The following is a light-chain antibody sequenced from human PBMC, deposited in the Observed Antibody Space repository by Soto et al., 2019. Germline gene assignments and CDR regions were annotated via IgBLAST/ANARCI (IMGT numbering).Light chain of an antibody. J-gene: IGKJ2*01. CDR1: QSVNSY. V-gene: IGKV3-11*01. CDR3: QQHSNWPT. CDR2: DAS. Sequence: EIVLTQSPATLSLSPGERATLSCRASQSVNSYLAWYQQKPGQAPRLLVYDASSRATGIPARFSGSGSGTDFTLTISSLEPEDFAVYYCQQHSNWPTFGQGTKLEIK.